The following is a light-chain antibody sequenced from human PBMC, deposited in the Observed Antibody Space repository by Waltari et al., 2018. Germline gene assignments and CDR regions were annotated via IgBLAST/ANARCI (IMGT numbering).Light chain of an antibody. Sequence: QSGLTQPPSASGTPGQRVTISCSGSSSNIGSHNVHWYQHPPGTGPKLLIYSNNQRPPGVSDRFSGSKSGTSASLAISGLQSEDEAVYYCAAWDDSLNGRVFGGGTKLTVV. CDR1: SSNIGSHN. J-gene: IGLJ2*01. CDR2: SNN. V-gene: IGLV1-44*01. CDR3: AAWDDSLNGRV.